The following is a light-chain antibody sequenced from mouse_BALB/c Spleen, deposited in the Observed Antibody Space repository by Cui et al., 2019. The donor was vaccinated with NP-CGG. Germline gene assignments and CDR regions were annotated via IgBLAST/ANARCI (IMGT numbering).Light chain of an antibody. CDR1: TGAVTTSNY. J-gene: IGLJ1*01. Sequence: QAVVPQESALTTSPGETVTLTCRSSTGAVTTSNYANWVQEKPDHLFTGLIGSTNNRAPGVPARFSGSLIGDKAALTITGPQTEDEAIYFCALWYSNHWVFGGGTKLTVL. V-gene: IGLV1*01. CDR2: STN. CDR3: ALWYSNHWV.